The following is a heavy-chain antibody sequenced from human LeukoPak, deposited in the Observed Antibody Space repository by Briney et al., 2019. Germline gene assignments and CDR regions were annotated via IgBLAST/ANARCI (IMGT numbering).Heavy chain of an antibody. CDR3: GRVYIVATPSFDY. CDR1: GGSISSSSYY. Sequence: SETLSLTCTVSGGSISSSSYYWGWIRQPPGKGLEWIGSIYYSGSTYYNPSLKSRVTISVDTSKNQFSLKLSSVTAADTAVYYCGRVYIVATPSFDYWGQGTLVTVSS. CDR2: IYYSGST. J-gene: IGHJ4*02. D-gene: IGHD5-12*01. V-gene: IGHV4-39*07.